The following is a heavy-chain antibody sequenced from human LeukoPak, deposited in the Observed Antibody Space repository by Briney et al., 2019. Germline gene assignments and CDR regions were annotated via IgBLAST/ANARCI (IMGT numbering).Heavy chain of an antibody. J-gene: IGHJ6*03. Sequence: SENLSLTCTVSGDSISNYYWSWIRQPAGKGLEWIGRMYTSGATNYNPSLKSRATMSVDTSKNQLSLRLSSVTAADRAVYYCAREGPAASTFFYYFMDVWGKGTTVTVSS. V-gene: IGHV4-4*07. D-gene: IGHD2-2*01. CDR3: AREGPAASTFFYYFMDV. CDR1: GDSISNYY. CDR2: MYTSGAT.